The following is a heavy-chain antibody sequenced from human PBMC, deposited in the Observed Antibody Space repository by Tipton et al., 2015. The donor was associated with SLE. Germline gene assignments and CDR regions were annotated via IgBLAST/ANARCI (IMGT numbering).Heavy chain of an antibody. CDR3: AKRDYGDPGVDY. V-gene: IGHV4-34*01. Sequence: TLSLTCAVYGGSFSGYYWSWIRQPPGKGLEWIGEINHSGSTNYNPSLKSRVTISVDTSKNQFSLKLSSVTAADTAVYYCAKRDYGDPGVDYWGQGTLVPVSS. CDR2: INHSGST. CDR1: GGSFSGYY. J-gene: IGHJ4*02. D-gene: IGHD4-17*01.